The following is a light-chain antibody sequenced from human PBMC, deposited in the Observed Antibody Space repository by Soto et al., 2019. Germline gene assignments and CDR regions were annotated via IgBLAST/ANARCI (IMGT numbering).Light chain of an antibody. J-gene: IGKJ1*01. CDR2: GAS. V-gene: IGKV3-15*01. Sequence: EIVMTQSPATLSVSPGERATLSCRASQSVSSNLAWYQQKPGQAPRLLIYGASTRATSIPARFSGSGSGTEFTLTISSLQSEDFGVYYGHQYNNWARTFGQGTKVEIK. CDR1: QSVSSN. CDR3: HQYNNWART.